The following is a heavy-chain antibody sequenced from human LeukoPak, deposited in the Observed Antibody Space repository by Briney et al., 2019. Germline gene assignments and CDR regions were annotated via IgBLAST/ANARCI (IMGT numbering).Heavy chain of an antibody. V-gene: IGHV3-23*01. CDR3: AKDRRDGYTADAFDI. CDR1: GFSFSGYA. CDR2: ISGSGGST. J-gene: IGHJ3*02. D-gene: IGHD5-24*01. Sequence: GRSLRLSCAASGFSFSGYAMSWVRQAPGKGLEWVSAISGSGGSTFYADSVKGRFTISRDKSKNTLYLQMNSLRAEDTAVYYCAKDRRDGYTADAFDIWGQGTMVTVSS.